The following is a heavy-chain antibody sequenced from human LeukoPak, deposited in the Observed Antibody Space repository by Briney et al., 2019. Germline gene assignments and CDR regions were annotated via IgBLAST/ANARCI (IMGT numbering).Heavy chain of an antibody. Sequence: ASVKVSCKASGYTFTSYGISWVRQAPGQGLEWMGWISAYNGNTNYAQKLQGRVTMTTDTSTSTAYMELRSLRSDDTAVYYCARGFNYDILTGYYLEPEYYFDYWGQGTLVTVSS. CDR1: GYTFTSYG. V-gene: IGHV1-18*01. CDR2: ISAYNGNT. CDR3: ARGFNYDILTGYYLEPEYYFDY. D-gene: IGHD3-9*01. J-gene: IGHJ4*02.